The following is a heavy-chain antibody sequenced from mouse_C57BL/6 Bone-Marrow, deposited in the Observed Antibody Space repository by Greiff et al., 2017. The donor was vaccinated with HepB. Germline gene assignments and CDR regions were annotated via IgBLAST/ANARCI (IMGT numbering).Heavy chain of an antibody. D-gene: IGHD1-1*01. Sequence: EVKLMESGGGLVKPGGSLKLSCAASGFTFSDYGMHWVRQAPEKGLEWVAYISSGSSTIYYADTVKGRFTISRDNAKNTLFLQMTSLRSEDTAMYYCAREFHYYGSFDYWGQGTTLTVSS. CDR3: AREFHYYGSFDY. V-gene: IGHV5-17*01. CDR1: GFTFSDYG. CDR2: ISSGSSTI. J-gene: IGHJ2*01.